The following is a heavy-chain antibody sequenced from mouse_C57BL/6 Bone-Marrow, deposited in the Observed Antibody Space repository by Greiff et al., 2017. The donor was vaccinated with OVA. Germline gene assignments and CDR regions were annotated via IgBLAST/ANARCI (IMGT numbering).Heavy chain of an antibody. CDR1: GYSITSDY. J-gene: IGHJ4*01. D-gene: IGHD2-1*01. V-gene: IGHV3-8*01. CDR2: ISYSGST. CDR3: ARIPYGNSYYYAMDY. Sequence: EVKLVESGPGLAKPSQTLSLTCSVTGYSITSDYWNWIRKFPGNKLEYMGYISYSGSTYYNPSLKSRISITRDTSKNQYYLQLNSVTTEDTATYYCARIPYGNSYYYAMDYWGQGTSVTVSS.